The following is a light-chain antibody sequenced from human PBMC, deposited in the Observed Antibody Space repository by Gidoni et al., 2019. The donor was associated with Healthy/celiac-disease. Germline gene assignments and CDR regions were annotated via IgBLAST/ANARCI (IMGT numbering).Light chain of an antibody. J-gene: IGKJ3*01. Sequence: DIQMTQSPSTLSASVGDRVTITCRASQSISSWLAWYQQKPGKATKLLIYKASSLESGVPSRFSGSGSGTEFTLTISSLQPDDFATYYCQHLSTFGPGTKVDIK. CDR3: QHLST. CDR2: KAS. CDR1: QSISSW. V-gene: IGKV1-5*03.